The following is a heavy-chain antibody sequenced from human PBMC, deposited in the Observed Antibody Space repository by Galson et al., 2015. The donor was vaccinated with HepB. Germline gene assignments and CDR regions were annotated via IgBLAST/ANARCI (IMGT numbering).Heavy chain of an antibody. D-gene: IGHD6-13*01. CDR3: ARLLAAAGVYYFDY. J-gene: IGHJ4*02. CDR1: GYIFTSYG. V-gene: IGHV1-18*04. Sequence: SCKASGYIFTSYGISWVRQAPGQGLEWMGWISAYTGNTNYAQNLQGRVTMTTDTSTSTAYMELRSLRSDDTAAYYCARLLAAAGVYYFDYWGQGTLVTVSS. CDR2: ISAYTGNT.